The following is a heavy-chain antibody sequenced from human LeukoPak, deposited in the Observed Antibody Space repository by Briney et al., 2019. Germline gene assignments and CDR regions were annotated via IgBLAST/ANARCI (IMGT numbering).Heavy chain of an antibody. D-gene: IGHD4-11*01. CDR2: IYDSGIT. CDR3: ARAEINDYSRY. CDR1: GGPISRYY. V-gene: IGHV4-59*08. J-gene: IGHJ4*02. Sequence: SETLSLTCTVSGGPISRYYWSWIRQPPGKGLEWIGHIYDSGITNYNPSLKSRVSLSIDTSKNQFSLKLTSVTAADTAVYYCARAEINDYSRYWGQGIPVIVSS.